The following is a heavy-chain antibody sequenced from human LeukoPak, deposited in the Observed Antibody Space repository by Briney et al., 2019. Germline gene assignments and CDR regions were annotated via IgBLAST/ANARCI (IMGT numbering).Heavy chain of an antibody. D-gene: IGHD2-21*01. Sequence: GRSLRLSCAASGFTFSSYGMHWVRQAPGKGLEWVADIASDGSHTFYLESVKGRFTISRDNSKNTLYLQMNSLRAADTAVYFCARERQDTVLHSGAFDIWGQGTMVTVSS. V-gene: IGHV3-30*19. CDR1: GFTFSSYG. CDR3: ARERQDTVLHSGAFDI. CDR2: IASDGSHT. J-gene: IGHJ3*02.